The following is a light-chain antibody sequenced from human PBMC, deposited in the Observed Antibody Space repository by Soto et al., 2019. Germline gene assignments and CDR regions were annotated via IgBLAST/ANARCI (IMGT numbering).Light chain of an antibody. J-gene: IGLJ1*01. CDR1: SSDVGGYNY. Sequence: SVLTQPASLSGSPGQSITLSCTGTSSDVGGYNYVSWYQQHPGKAPKLMIYDVSNRPSGVSNRFSGSKSGNTASLTISGLQAEDEADYYCSSYTSSIYVFGTGTRSPS. CDR3: SSYTSSIYV. CDR2: DVS. V-gene: IGLV2-14*01.